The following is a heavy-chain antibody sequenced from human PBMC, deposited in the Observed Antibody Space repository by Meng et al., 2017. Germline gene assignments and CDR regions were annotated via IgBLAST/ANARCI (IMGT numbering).Heavy chain of an antibody. Sequence: SETLSLTCTVSGGSISSYYWSWIRQPPGKGLEWIGYIYYSGSTNYNPSLKSRVTISVDTSKNQFSLKLSSVTAADTAVYYCAQGGGYWGQGTLVTVSS. V-gene: IGHV4-59*08. J-gene: IGHJ4*02. CDR2: IYYSGST. CDR3: AQGGGY. D-gene: IGHD3-16*01. CDR1: GGSISSYY.